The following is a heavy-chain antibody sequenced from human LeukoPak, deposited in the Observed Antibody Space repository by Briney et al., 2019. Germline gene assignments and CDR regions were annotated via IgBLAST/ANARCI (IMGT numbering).Heavy chain of an antibody. CDR1: GFTFSNAW. J-gene: IGHJ4*02. CDR3: TTDQGRYCSSTSCYVLDY. V-gene: IGHV3-15*01. CDR2: IKSKTDGGTT. D-gene: IGHD2-2*01. Sequence: GGSLRLSCAASGFTFSNAWMSWVRQAPGKGLEWVGRIKSKTDGGTTDYAAPVKGRFTISRDDSKNTLYLQMNSLKTEDTAVYYCTTDQGRYCSSTSCYVLDYWGQGTLVTVSS.